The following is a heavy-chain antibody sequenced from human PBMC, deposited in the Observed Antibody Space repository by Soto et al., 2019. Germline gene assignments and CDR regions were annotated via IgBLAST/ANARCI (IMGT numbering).Heavy chain of an antibody. D-gene: IGHD2-21*02. J-gene: IGHJ2*01. CDR1: GGTFSSYA. Sequence: QVQLVQSGAEVKKPGSSVKVSCKASGGTFSSYAISWVRQAPGQGLEWMGGIIPIFGTANYAQKFQGRVTITADESTSTAYMELSSLRSDDTAVYYCAREGSYCGGDCYSAWYFDLWGRGTLVTVSS. CDR3: AREGSYCGGDCYSAWYFDL. CDR2: IIPIFGTA. V-gene: IGHV1-69*01.